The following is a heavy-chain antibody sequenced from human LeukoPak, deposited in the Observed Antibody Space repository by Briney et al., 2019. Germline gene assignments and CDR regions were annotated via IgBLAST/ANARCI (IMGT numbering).Heavy chain of an antibody. CDR3: ARSWGSVMVTRWFDP. J-gene: IGHJ5*02. CDR2: IYHSGST. Sequence: PSETLSLICTVSGYSLSSGYYWGWIRPPPGKGLEWIGSIYHSGSTYYNPSLKSRVTISVDTSKNQFSLKLSSVTAADTAVYYCARSWGSVMVTRWFDPWDQGTLVTVSS. CDR1: GYSLSSGYY. D-gene: IGHD5-18*01. V-gene: IGHV4-38-2*02.